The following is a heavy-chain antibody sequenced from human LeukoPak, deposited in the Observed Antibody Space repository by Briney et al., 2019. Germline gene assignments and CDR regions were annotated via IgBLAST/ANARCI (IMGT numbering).Heavy chain of an antibody. CDR3: ARSTRFITIFSYGMDV. CDR1: GYTFTGYY. Sequence: ASVKVSCKASGYTFTGYYMHWVRQAPEQGLEWMGWINPNSGGTNYAQKFQGRVTMTRDTSISTAYMELSRLRSDDTAVYYCARSTRFITIFSYGMDVWGQGTTVTVSS. V-gene: IGHV1-2*02. D-gene: IGHD3-3*01. CDR2: INPNSGGT. J-gene: IGHJ6*02.